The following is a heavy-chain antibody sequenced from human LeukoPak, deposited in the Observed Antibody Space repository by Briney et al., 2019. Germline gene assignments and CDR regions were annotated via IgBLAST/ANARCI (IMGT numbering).Heavy chain of an antibody. D-gene: IGHD3-22*01. CDR1: GYTFTSYG. CDR3: ARDKGYYDSSGYYFDY. V-gene: IGHV1-18*01. CDR2: ISAYNGNT. J-gene: IGHJ4*02. Sequence: GASVKVSCKASGYTFTSYGISWVRQAPGQGLEWMGWISAYNGNTNYAQKLQGRVTMTTDTSTSTAYMELRSLRSDDTAVYYCARDKGYYDSSGYYFDYWGQGTLVTVSS.